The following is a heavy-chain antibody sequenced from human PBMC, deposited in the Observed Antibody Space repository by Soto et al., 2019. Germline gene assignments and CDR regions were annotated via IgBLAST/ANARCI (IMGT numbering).Heavy chain of an antibody. CDR2: IRSKSDGGTT. V-gene: IGHV3-15*07. CDR1: SLTFINVW. CDR3: TSPSRDY. Sequence: GGSLRLSCAASSLTFINVWMTWVRQAPGKGLEWVGRIRSKSDGGTTDYAAPVKGRFFISRDDAKNMLYLQMNSLKTEDTALYYCTSPSRDYWGQGTLVTVSS. D-gene: IGHD6-6*01. J-gene: IGHJ4*02.